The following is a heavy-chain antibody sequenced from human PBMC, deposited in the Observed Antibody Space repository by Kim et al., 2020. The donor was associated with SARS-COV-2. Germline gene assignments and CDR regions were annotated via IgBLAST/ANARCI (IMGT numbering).Heavy chain of an antibody. J-gene: IGHJ6*02. CDR3: AKAVSQGITGTCGMDV. V-gene: IGHV3-33*06. Sequence: SVKGRFTISRDNSKNTLYLQMNSLRAEDTAVYYCAKAVSQGITGTCGMDVWGQGTTVTVSS. D-gene: IGHD1-20*01.